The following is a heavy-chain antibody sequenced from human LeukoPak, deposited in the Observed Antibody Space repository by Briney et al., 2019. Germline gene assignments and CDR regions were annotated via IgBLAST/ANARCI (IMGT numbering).Heavy chain of an antibody. CDR2: ISGSGGST. Sequence: PGGSLRLSCAAPGFTFSSYGMSWVRQAPGKGLEWVSAISGSGGSTYYAASVKGRFTISRDNSKNTLYLQMNSLRAEDTAVYYCAKDSFMDIVVSVVDYWGQGTLVTVSS. D-gene: IGHD2-2*03. CDR1: GFTFSSYG. CDR3: AKDSFMDIVVSVVDY. J-gene: IGHJ4*02. V-gene: IGHV3-23*01.